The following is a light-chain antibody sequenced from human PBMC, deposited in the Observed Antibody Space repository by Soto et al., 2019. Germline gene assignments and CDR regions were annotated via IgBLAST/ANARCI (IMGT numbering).Light chain of an antibody. V-gene: IGKV1-39*01. CDR2: AAS. CDR1: QNILTY. Sequence: DIQMTQAPSAVSASVGDRVTITCRASQNILTYLKWYQQKPGKATNLLISAASTLQSGVPSRFSGSGSVTDFTLTISSLQPEEFATYYGQLRYSNPPWTFGQGNKVEI. J-gene: IGKJ1*01. CDR3: QLRYSNPPWT.